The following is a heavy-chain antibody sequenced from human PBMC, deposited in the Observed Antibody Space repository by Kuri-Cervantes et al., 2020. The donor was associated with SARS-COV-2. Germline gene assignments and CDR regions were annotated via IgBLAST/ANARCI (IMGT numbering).Heavy chain of an antibody. Sequence: GESLKISCAASGFTFSSYAMSWVRQAPGEGLEWVSAISGSGGSTYYADSVKGRFTISRDNSKNTLYLQMNSLRAEDTAVYYCARVNWGFDYWGQGTLVTVSS. D-gene: IGHD7-27*01. CDR1: GFTFSSYA. J-gene: IGHJ4*02. CDR2: ISGSGGST. CDR3: ARVNWGFDY. V-gene: IGHV3-23*01.